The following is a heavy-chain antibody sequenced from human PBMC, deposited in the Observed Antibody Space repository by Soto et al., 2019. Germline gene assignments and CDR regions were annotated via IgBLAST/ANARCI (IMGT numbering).Heavy chain of an antibody. CDR3: TRGYGDYVRDY. CDR2: IGSKANNYAT. CDR1: GFTFSGSA. D-gene: IGHD4-17*01. Sequence: EVQLVESGGGLVQPGESLKLSCAVSGFTFSGSAMHWVRQASGKGLEWVGRIGSKANNYATAYAASVKGRFTISRDDSKNTAYLQMNSLKSEDTAVYYCTRGYGDYVRDYWGQGTLVTVSS. J-gene: IGHJ4*02. V-gene: IGHV3-73*01.